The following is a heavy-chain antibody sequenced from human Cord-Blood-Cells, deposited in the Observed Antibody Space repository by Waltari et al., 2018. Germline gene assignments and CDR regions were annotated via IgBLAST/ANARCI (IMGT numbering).Heavy chain of an antibody. J-gene: IGHJ4*02. V-gene: IGHV1-8*03. D-gene: IGHD7-27*01. Sequence: INWVRQATGQGLEWMGWMNPNSGNTGYAQKFQGRVTITRNTSISTAYMELSSLRSEDTAVYYCARVEANWGSRSLDYWGQGTLVTVSS. CDR3: ARVEANWGSRSLDY. CDR2: MNPNSGNT.